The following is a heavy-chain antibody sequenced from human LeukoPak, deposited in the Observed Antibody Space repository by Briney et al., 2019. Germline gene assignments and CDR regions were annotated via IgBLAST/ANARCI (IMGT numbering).Heavy chain of an antibody. D-gene: IGHD4-17*01. J-gene: IGHJ3*02. Sequence: SETLSLTCTVSGGSIRRYYWRWVRQPPGKGLGWIGYIYYSGSTNYNPSLKSRVTISVDTSKNQFSLKLSSVTAADTAVYYCARDYGDDDAFDIWGQGTMVTVSS. CDR1: GGSIRRYY. CDR2: IYYSGST. V-gene: IGHV4-59*12. CDR3: ARDYGDDDAFDI.